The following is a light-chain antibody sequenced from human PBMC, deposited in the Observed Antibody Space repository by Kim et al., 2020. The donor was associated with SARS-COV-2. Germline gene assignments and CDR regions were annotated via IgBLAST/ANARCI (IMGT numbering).Light chain of an antibody. CDR1: DIGTKS. V-gene: IGLV3-21*04. J-gene: IGLJ3*02. CDR2: YTG. Sequence: VGPRKIANITCGGNDIGTKSVYWDQQKPGQAPVLVIYYTGDRPSGIPDRFSGSKSGNTATLTISRVEAGDEANYYCQVWDSSSDWVFGGGTQLTVL. CDR3: QVWDSSSDWV.